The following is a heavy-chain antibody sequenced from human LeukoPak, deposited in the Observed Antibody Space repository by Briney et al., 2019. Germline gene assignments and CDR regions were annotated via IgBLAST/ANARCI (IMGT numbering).Heavy chain of an antibody. V-gene: IGHV4-61*01. Sequence: SETLSLTCTVSGGSVSSGSYYWSWIRQPPGKGLEWIGYIYYSENTNYNPSLKSRVTISVDTSKNQFSLKLSSVTAADTAVYYCARGSRRGYCSSTSCSNWFDPWGQGTLVTVSS. CDR1: GGSVSSGSYY. J-gene: IGHJ5*02. D-gene: IGHD2-2*01. CDR3: ARGSRRGYCSSTSCSNWFDP. CDR2: IYYSENT.